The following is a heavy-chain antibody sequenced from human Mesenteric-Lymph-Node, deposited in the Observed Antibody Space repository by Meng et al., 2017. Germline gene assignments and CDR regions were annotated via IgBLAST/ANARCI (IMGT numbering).Heavy chain of an antibody. V-gene: IGHV1-46*01. J-gene: IGHJ6*02. CDR3: ATGRYDFWSGPPPPHYYYYGMDV. CDR2: INPSGGST. D-gene: IGHD3-3*01. CDR1: GYSFSEYN. Sequence: ASVKVSCKASGYSFSEYNIHWVRQAPGQGLEWMGIINPSGGSTSYAQKFQGRVTMTRDTSTSTVYMELSSLRSEDTAVYYCATGRYDFWSGPPPPHYYYYGMDVWGQGTTVTVSS.